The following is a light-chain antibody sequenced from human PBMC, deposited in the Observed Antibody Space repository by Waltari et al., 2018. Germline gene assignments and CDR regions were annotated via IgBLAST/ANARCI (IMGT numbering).Light chain of an antibody. J-gene: IGLJ3*02. V-gene: IGLV1-40*01. CDR2: GNN. CDR1: SSNIGAGYD. CDR3: QSYDSSLSDSGV. Sequence: QSILTQPPSVSGAPGQKVTTSCTGSSSNIGAGYDVHWYQQLPGAAPKLIIYGNNNRPSGVPDRFSGSKSGTSASLDITGLQTEDEADYYCQSYDSSLSDSGVFGGGTKVTVL.